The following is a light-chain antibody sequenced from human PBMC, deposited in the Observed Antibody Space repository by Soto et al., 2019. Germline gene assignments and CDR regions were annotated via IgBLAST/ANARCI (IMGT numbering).Light chain of an antibody. V-gene: IGKV3-15*01. J-gene: IGKJ4*01. CDR1: QSVSID. Sequence: EIVMTQSPATLSVSPGARATLSCRASQSVSIDLAWYQQTPGQAPSLLIYGASTRATGIPVRFSVSASGTEFTITISSLQSEDGTVYDGQQYNSWPLTFGGGTKVEIK. CDR2: GAS. CDR3: QQYNSWPLT.